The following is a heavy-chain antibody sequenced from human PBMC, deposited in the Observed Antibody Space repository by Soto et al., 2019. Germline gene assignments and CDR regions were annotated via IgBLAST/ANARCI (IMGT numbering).Heavy chain of an antibody. V-gene: IGHV4-30-2*01. CDR2: IYHSGST. CDR3: ASMGEQAIIDY. D-gene: IGHD3-16*01. CDR1: CGSISSGGYS. Sequence: SETLSLTCAVSCGSISSGGYSWSWIRQPPGKGLEWIGYIYHSGSTYYNPSLKSRVTISVDRSKNQFSLKLSSVTAADTAVYYCASMGEQAIIDYWGQGTLVTVSS. J-gene: IGHJ4*02.